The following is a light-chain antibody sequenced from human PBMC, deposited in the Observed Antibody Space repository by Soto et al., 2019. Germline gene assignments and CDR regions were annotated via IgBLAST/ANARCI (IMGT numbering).Light chain of an antibody. J-gene: IGKJ1*01. CDR1: QSISSY. CDR3: QQSYSTPRT. V-gene: IGKV1-39*01. CDR2: DAS. Sequence: DIQMTQSPSSLSASVGDRVTITCRASQSISSYLNWYQQKPGKAPKLLIYDASSLQSGVPSRFSGSGSGTDFTLTISSLQPEYFATYYCQQSYSTPRTSGQGTKGDSK.